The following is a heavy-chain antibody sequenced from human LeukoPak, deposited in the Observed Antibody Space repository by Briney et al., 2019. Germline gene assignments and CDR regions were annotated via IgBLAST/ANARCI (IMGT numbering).Heavy chain of an antibody. V-gene: IGHV4-34*01. CDR1: GGSFSGYY. CDR2: INHSGST. Sequence: PSETLSLTCAVYGGSFSGYYWSWIRQPPGKGLEWIGEINHSGSTNYNPSLKSRVTISVDTSKNQFSLKLSSMTAADTAVYYCASLLYYYDSSGSNDYWGQGTLVTVSS. J-gene: IGHJ4*02. D-gene: IGHD3-22*01. CDR3: ASLLYYYDSSGSNDY.